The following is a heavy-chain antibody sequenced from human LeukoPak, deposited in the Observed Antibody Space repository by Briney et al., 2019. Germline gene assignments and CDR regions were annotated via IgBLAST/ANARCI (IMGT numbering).Heavy chain of an antibody. CDR1: GYTFTGYY. CDR2: INPNSGGT. J-gene: IGHJ6*02. CDR3: ARDWRHCSSTSCYTQYYYYGMDV. V-gene: IGHV1-2*02. D-gene: IGHD2-2*02. Sequence: ASVKVSCKASGYTFTGYYMHWVRQAPGQGLEWMGWINPNSGGTNYAQKFQGRVTMTRDTSVSTAYMELSRLRSDDTAVYYCARDWRHCSSTSCYTQYYYYGMDVWGQGTTVTVSS.